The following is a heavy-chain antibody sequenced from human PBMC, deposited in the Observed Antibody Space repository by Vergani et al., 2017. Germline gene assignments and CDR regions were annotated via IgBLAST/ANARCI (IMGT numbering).Heavy chain of an antibody. Sequence: QVQLQESGPGLVKSSETLSLTCTVSVASISSYYWSWIRQPPGTGLDWIGYIYYSGSTNYNPSLKSRVTISVDTSKNQFSLKLSSVTAADTAVYYCARAYSGSYSADYYYYYGMDVWGQGTTVTVSS. CDR3: ARAYSGSYSADYYYYYGMDV. D-gene: IGHD1-26*01. CDR1: VASISSYY. J-gene: IGHJ6*02. V-gene: IGHV4-59*01. CDR2: IYYSGST.